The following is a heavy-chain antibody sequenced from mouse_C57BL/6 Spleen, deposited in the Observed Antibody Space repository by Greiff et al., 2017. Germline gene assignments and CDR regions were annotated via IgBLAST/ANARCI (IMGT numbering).Heavy chain of an antibody. CDR1: GYTFTSYW. V-gene: IGHV1-52*01. Sequence: QVQLQQPGAELVRPGSSVKLSCKASGYTFTSYWMHWVKQRPIQGLEWIGNIDPSDSETHYNQKFKDKATLTVDKSSSTAYMQLSSLKSEDPSVYDCEREGLLRLYFGYWGQGTTLTVSS. CDR3: EREGLLRLYFGY. CDR2: IDPSDSET. J-gene: IGHJ2*01. D-gene: IGHD1-1*01.